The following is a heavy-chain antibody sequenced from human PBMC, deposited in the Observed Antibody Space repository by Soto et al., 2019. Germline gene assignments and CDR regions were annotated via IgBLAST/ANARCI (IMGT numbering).Heavy chain of an antibody. V-gene: IGHV1-69*12. J-gene: IGHJ6*02. Sequence: QVQLMQSGAEVKKPGSSVKVSCKASGGTFSTSAISWVRQAPGEGLEWVGGIMPVFATPDYAQKFQGRVTISADESTTTAYLELPSLTTDDTAVYYCARDKDRPQVGGNYCSILDVWGQGTAITVSS. D-gene: IGHD1-7*01. CDR2: IMPVFATP. CDR3: ARDKDRPQVGGNYCSILDV. CDR1: GGTFSTSA.